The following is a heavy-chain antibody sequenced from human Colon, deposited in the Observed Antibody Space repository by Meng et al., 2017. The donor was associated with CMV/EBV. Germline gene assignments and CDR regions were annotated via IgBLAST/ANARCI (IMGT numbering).Heavy chain of an antibody. V-gene: IGHV1-18*01. CDR1: GYTFTSSG. Sequence: ACKAYGYTFTSSGISWVREAPGQGLEWLGWITAYNGNRNYAERLQDRVTMTTDTTTNTVEMELRSLTADDTAIYYCARGSYLGTFDFWGQGTLVTVSS. CDR2: ITAYNGNR. CDR3: ARGSYLGTFDF. D-gene: IGHD2-21*01. J-gene: IGHJ4*02.